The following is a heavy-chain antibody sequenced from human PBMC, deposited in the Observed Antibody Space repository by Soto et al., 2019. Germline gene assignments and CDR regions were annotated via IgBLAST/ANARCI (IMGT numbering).Heavy chain of an antibody. CDR1: GGTFSSYA. CDR2: IIPIFGTA. CDR3: AREGRPYSSGWQATEYFQH. D-gene: IGHD6-19*01. V-gene: IGHV1-69*13. Sequence: SVKVSCKASGGTFSSYAISWVRQAPGQGLEWMGGIIPIFGTANYAQKFQGRVTITADESTSTAYMELSSLRSDDTAVYYCAREGRPYSSGWQATEYFQHWGQGTLVTVSS. J-gene: IGHJ1*01.